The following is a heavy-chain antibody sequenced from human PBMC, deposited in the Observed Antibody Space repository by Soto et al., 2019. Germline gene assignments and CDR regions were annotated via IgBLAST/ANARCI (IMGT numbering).Heavy chain of an antibody. V-gene: IGHV4-30-4*01. CDR1: GGSISSGDYY. CDR2: IYYSGST. D-gene: IGHD3-10*01. Sequence: SETLSLTCTVSGGSISSGDYYWSWIRQPPGKGLEWIGYIYYSGSTYYNPSLKSRVTISVDTSKNQFSLKLSSVTAADTAVYYCATYGSGSLTADYWGQGTLVTVSS. CDR3: ATYGSGSLTADY. J-gene: IGHJ4*02.